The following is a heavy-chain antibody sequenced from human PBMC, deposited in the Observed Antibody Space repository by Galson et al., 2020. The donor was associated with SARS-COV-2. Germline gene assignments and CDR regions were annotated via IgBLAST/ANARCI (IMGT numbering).Heavy chain of an antibody. D-gene: IGHD3-22*01. J-gene: IGHJ1*01. Sequence: GGSLRLSCAASGFTFDDYAMHWVRQAPGKGLEWVSGISWNSGSIGYADSVKGRFTISRDNAKNSLYLQMNSLRAEDTALYYCAKDSLHYYDSSGYYSDFQHWGQGTLVTVSS. CDR2: ISWNSGSI. CDR3: AKDSLHYYDSSGYYSDFQH. V-gene: IGHV3-9*01. CDR1: GFTFDDYA.